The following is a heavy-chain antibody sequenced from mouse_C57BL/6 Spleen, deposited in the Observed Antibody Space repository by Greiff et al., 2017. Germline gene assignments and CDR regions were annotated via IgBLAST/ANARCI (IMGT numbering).Heavy chain of an antibody. V-gene: IGHV1-59*01. CDR3: ATTVVGMDY. CDR2: IDPSDSYT. CDR1: GYTFTSYW. J-gene: IGHJ4*01. Sequence: QVQLQQPGAELVRPGTSVKLSCKASGYTFTSYWMHWVKQRPGQGLEWIGVIDPSDSYTNYNQKFKGKATLTVDTSSSPAYMQLSSLTSEDSAVYYCATTVVGMDYWGQGTSVTVSS. D-gene: IGHD1-1*01.